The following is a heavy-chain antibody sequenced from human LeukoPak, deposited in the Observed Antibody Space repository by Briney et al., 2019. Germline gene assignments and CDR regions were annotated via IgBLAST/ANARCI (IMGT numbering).Heavy chain of an antibody. CDR3: ARHGSRCGDNDN. CDR1: GFTFSRYW. J-gene: IGHJ4*02. Sequence: GGSLRLSCAASGFTFSRYWMNWVRQAPAKGLEWVAKIKQDESEKYYVDSVKGRFTISRDNAKNSLYLQMNSLRAEDTAVYYCARHGSRCGDNDNWGQGTLVTVSS. D-gene: IGHD4-17*01. CDR2: IKQDESEK. V-gene: IGHV3-7*03.